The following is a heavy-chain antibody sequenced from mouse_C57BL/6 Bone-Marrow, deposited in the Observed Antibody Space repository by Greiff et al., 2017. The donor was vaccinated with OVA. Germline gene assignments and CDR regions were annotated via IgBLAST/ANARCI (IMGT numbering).Heavy chain of an antibody. J-gene: IGHJ2*01. D-gene: IGHD2-1*01. V-gene: IGHV1-26*01. CDR1: GYTFTDYY. Sequence: EVQLQQSGPELVKPGASVKISCKASGYTFTDYYMNWVKQSHGKSLEWIGDINPNNGGTSYNQKFKGKATLTVAKSSSTAYMALRRRTSEDSAVYYCASSVSGNYEDYWGQGTTLTVSS. CDR2: INPNNGGT. CDR3: ASSVSGNYEDY.